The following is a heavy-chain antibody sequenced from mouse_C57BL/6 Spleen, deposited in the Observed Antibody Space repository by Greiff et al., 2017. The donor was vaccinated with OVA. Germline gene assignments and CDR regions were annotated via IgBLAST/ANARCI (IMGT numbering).Heavy chain of an antibody. CDR1: GFTFSDYY. J-gene: IGHJ4*01. V-gene: IGHV5-16*01. Sequence: EVMLVESEGGLVQPGSSMKLSCTASGFTFSDYYMAWVRQVPEKGLEWVANINYDGSSTYYLDSLKSRFIISRDNAKNILYLQMSSLKSEDTATYYCARVYYGSSYPVYYAMDYWGQGTSVTVSS. CDR2: INYDGSST. D-gene: IGHD1-1*01. CDR3: ARVYYGSSYPVYYAMDY.